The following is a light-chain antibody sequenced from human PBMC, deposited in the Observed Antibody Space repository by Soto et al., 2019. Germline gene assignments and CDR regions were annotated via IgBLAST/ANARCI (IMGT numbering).Light chain of an antibody. CDR3: SSFTLNRIYV. CDR1: HNDIGAYDY. V-gene: IGLV2-14*03. Sequence: QSVLTQPTSVSGSPGQSITISCTGNHNDIGAYDYVSWYQQHPGRAPRLLIYGVTTRPSGISDRFSASKSGLAASLTISGLQPEDEADYYCSSFTLNRIYVLGIGTKVTVL. CDR2: GVT. J-gene: IGLJ1*01.